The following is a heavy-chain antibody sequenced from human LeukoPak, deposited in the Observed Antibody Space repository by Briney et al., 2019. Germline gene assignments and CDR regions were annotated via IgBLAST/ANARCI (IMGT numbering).Heavy chain of an antibody. CDR2: IRSKANSYAT. D-gene: IGHD3-3*01. V-gene: IGHV3-73*01. CDR3: ASLRSPLYYYYYMDV. Sequence: PGGSLRLSCAASGFTFRGSAMHWVRQASGKGLEWVGRIRSKANSYATAYAASVKGRFTISRDDSKNTAYLQMNSLKTEDTAVYYCASLRSPLYYYYYMDVWGKGTTVTVSS. J-gene: IGHJ6*03. CDR1: GFTFRGSA.